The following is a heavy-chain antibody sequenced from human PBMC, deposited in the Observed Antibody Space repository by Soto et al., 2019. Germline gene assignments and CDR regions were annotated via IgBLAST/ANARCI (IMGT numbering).Heavy chain of an antibody. V-gene: IGHV2-5*02. D-gene: IGHD3-10*01. CDR1: GFSLSTSGVG. CDR3: AHKAVSIVRGASYYYYMDV. CDR2: IYLDDDK. J-gene: IGHJ6*03. Sequence: QITLKESGPTLVKHTQPLTLTCTFSGFSLSTSGVGVGWIRQPPGKALEGLALIYLDDDKRYSPSLKSRITTTKDACKNQGVLTMTTMDPVDTATSSCAHKAVSIVRGASYYYYMDVWGKGTTVTVSS.